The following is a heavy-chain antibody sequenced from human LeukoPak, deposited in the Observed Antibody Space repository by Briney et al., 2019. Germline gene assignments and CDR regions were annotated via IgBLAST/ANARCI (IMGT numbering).Heavy chain of an antibody. CDR1: GFTFSSYW. CDR3: ARPSAAGPLFDY. V-gene: IGHV3-74*01. Sequence: GGSLRLSCAASGFTFSSYWMHWVRQAPGKGLVWVSRINSDGSSTSYADSVKGRFTISRDNAKNTRYLQMNSLRAEDTAVYYCARPSAAGPLFDYWGQGTLVTVSS. D-gene: IGHD6-13*01. CDR2: INSDGSST. J-gene: IGHJ4*02.